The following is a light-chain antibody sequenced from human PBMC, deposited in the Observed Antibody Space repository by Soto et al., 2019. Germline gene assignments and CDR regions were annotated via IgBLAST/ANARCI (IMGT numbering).Light chain of an antibody. CDR1: SGHSNYA. Sequence: QLVLTQSPSASASLGASVKLTCTLSSGHSNYAIAWHQQQSEKRPRYLMKLNSDGSHSKGDGIPDRFSGSSSGAERYLTISSRQSEDEADYYRQTWGSGIVVFGGGTKLTVL. CDR3: QTWGSGIVV. V-gene: IGLV4-69*01. J-gene: IGLJ2*01. CDR2: LNSDGSH.